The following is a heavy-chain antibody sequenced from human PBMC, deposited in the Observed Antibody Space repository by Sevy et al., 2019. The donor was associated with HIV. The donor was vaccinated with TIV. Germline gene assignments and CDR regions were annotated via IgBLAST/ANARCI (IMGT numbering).Heavy chain of an antibody. J-gene: IGHJ4*02. CDR3: ARAGTGSYRAYFDY. V-gene: IGHV3-53*01. CDR1: VFTDCHRY. Sequence: GGSVRLSCAASVFTDCHRYMIWVRESRGEGLEWLSILYSGGSTLYAASVKGRFAVSRDNSKNTLYLQMNSLRAEDTAVYYCARAGTGSYRAYFDYWGQGTLVTVSS. D-gene: IGHD1-26*01. CDR2: LYSGGST.